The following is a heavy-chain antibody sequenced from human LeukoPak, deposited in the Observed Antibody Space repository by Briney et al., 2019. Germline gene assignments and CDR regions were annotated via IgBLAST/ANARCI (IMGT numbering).Heavy chain of an antibody. J-gene: IGHJ5*02. Sequence: PGKSLRLSCVASGFTFSVYAMHWVRHAPGKGLEWVALLAYDGTNEYYADSVKGRFTISRDNSRNTVYLQMNSLRPEDTAVYYCARGLPRGGNSGNWFDPWGQGTLVTVSS. D-gene: IGHD4-23*01. V-gene: IGHV3-30*04. CDR2: LAYDGTNE. CDR1: GFTFSVYA. CDR3: ARGLPRGGNSGNWFDP.